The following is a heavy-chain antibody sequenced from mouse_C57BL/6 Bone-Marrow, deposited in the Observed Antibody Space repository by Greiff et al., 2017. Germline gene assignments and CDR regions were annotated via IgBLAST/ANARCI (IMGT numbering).Heavy chain of an antibody. CDR3: TTHYGSSAY. J-gene: IGHJ3*01. CDR2: IDPENGDT. CDR1: GFNIKDDY. D-gene: IGHD1-1*01. Sequence: VQLQQSGAELVRPGASVKLSCTASGFNIKDDYMNWVKQRPEQGLEWIGWIDPENGDTEYASKFQGKATLTADTSSNTAYLQLSRLTSEDTAVYSCTTHYGSSAYWGQGTLVTVSA. V-gene: IGHV14-4*01.